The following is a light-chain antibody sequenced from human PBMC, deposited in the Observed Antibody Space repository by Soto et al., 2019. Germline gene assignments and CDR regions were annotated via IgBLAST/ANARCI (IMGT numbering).Light chain of an antibody. V-gene: IGKV3-11*01. CDR3: QQRGNWPLT. CDR2: DAS. Sequence: EIVLTQSPATLSLSPGERATLSCRASQSVSSFLAWFQQKPGQAPRLLIYDASSRATGIPARFSGSGSGTDFTLTISSLEPEDFAVYYCQQRGNWPLTFVGGTKV. CDR1: QSVSSF. J-gene: IGKJ4*01.